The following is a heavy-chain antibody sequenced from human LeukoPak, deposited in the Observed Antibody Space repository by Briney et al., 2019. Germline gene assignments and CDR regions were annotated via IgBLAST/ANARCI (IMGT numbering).Heavy chain of an antibody. D-gene: IGHD1-26*01. CDR3: VKGPRRYSGRYDS. CDR2: ITGAGGGT. J-gene: IGHJ4*02. CDR1: GFFFGSYV. V-gene: IGHV3-23*01. Sequence: PGGSLRLSCAASGFFFGSYVMAWVRQAPGKGLEWVADITGAGGGTNYTASVKGRFTISRDNSENSVSLQMNSLRVEDTAVYYCVKGPRRYSGRYDSWGQGTLVTVSP.